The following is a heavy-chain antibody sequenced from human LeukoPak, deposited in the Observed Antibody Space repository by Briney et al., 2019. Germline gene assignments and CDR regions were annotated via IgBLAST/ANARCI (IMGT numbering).Heavy chain of an antibody. Sequence: GGSLRLSCAASGFTFSSYAMSWVRQAPGQGLEWVSGISGTVGNTYYTDSVKGRFTISRDNSKNTLYLQMNSLRAEDTAVFYCAKDREYSGSYRPGPTRYYYGMDVWGQGTTVTVS. CDR2: ISGTVGNT. D-gene: IGHD1-26*01. J-gene: IGHJ6*02. CDR3: AKDREYSGSYRPGPTRYYYGMDV. CDR1: GFTFSSYA. V-gene: IGHV3-23*01.